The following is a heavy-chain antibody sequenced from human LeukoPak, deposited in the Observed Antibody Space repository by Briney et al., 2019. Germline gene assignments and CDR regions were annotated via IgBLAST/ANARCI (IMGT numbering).Heavy chain of an antibody. CDR3: ARANSLMVRGVISYFDS. Sequence: GSLRLSCAASGFTFSSNGMNWVRQAPGKGLDFIAYISSTGATIYYADSLKGRFTISRDNARNSLYLQMNSLRDEDTAVYFCARANSLMVRGVISYFDSWGQGTLVTVSS. CDR2: ISSTGATI. CDR1: GFTFSSNG. V-gene: IGHV3-48*02. J-gene: IGHJ4*02. D-gene: IGHD3-10*01.